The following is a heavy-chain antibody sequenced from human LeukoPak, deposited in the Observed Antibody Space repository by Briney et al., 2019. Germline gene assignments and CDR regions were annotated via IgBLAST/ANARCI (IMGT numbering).Heavy chain of an antibody. J-gene: IGHJ4*02. Sequence: PSETLSLTCTVPGGSIRSSSYYWGWIRQPPGKGLEWLAGIYYNGGTYYNPSLGSRVTISVDTSKNQFSLKLTSVTVADTTMYYCAMIIASSPVYWGQGTLVTVSS. D-gene: IGHD3-22*01. CDR3: AMIIASSPVY. V-gene: IGHV4-39*01. CDR2: IYYNGGT. CDR1: GGSIRSSSYY.